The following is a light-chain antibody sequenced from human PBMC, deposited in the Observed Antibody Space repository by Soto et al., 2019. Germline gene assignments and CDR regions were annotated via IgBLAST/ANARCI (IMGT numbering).Light chain of an antibody. CDR3: VLYMGRGISV. CDR1: SGDALPKQY. V-gene: IGLV8-61*01. CDR2: STK. Sequence: ELTQPPSVSVSPGQTARITCSGDALPKQYAYWYHQTPGQAPRTLIYSTKTRSSGAPDRFSGSILGNKAALTITGAQADDESDYYCVLYMGRGISVFGGGTKLTVL. J-gene: IGLJ3*02.